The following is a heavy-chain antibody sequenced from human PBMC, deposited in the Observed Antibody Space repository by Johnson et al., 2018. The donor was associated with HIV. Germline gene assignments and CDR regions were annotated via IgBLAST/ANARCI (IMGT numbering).Heavy chain of an antibody. J-gene: IGHJ3*02. CDR3: ARLVTIFGVVKGAFDI. Sequence: MQLVESGGGLVQPGGSLRLSCVASGFTVSGNYMSWVRQAPGKGLEWVSVMYSGGSTYYADSVKGRFTISRDNSKNTLYLQMNSLRAEDTAVYYCARLVTIFGVVKGAFDIWGQGTMVTVSS. V-gene: IGHV3-66*01. CDR2: MYSGGST. CDR1: GFTVSGNY. D-gene: IGHD3-3*01.